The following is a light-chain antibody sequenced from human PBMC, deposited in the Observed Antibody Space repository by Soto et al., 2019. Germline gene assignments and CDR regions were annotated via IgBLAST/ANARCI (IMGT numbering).Light chain of an antibody. CDR3: AAWDDSLNFVV. CDR1: NSNVGSNT. Sequence: QAVVTQPPSASGTPGQRVTISCSGSNSNVGSNTVNWYQQLPGTAPKLLINSSNQRPSGVPDRFSGSKSGTSASLAISGLQSEDEADYYCAAWDDSLNFVVFGGGTKLTVL. CDR2: SSN. V-gene: IGLV1-44*01. J-gene: IGLJ2*01.